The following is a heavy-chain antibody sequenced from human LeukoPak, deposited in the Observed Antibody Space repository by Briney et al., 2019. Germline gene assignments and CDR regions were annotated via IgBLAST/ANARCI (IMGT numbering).Heavy chain of an antibody. Sequence: GASVKVSCKASGYTFTGYYMHWVRQAPGQGLEWMGWINPNSGGTNYAQKFQGRVTMTRDTSISTAYMELRSLRSDDTAVYYCARKGPVRYFDWLLSGSPFDPWGQGTLVTVSS. D-gene: IGHD3-9*01. CDR2: INPNSGGT. J-gene: IGHJ5*02. CDR3: ARKGPVRYFDWLLSGSPFDP. V-gene: IGHV1-2*02. CDR1: GYTFTGYY.